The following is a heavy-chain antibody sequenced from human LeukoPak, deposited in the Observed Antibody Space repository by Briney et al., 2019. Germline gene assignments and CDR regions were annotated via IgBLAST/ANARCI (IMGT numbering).Heavy chain of an antibody. CDR2: IWYDGSKK. CDR3: AKGEYYGSGGVDV. CDR1: GFTFSSFG. D-gene: IGHD3-10*01. J-gene: IGHJ6*04. V-gene: IGHV3-30*02. Sequence: GGTLRLSCAASGFTFSSFGMHWVRQAPGKGLEWVAFIWYDGSKKDYADSVKGRFTISRDNSENTLYLQMNSLRAEDTAVYYCAKGEYYGSGGVDVWGKGTTVTISS.